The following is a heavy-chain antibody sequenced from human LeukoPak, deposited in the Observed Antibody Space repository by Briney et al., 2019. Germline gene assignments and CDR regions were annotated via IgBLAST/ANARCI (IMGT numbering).Heavy chain of an antibody. CDR2: IKSKTGGGTT. D-gene: IGHD3-22*01. J-gene: IGHJ4*02. Sequence: GGSLRLSCPASGFTFSNAWISWVRQAPGKGLEWVGRIKSKTGGGTTDYAAPVKGRFTISRDDSKNTLYLQMNSLKTEDTAVYYCTTNIHYDSSGRPFDYWGQGNLVTVSS. CDR1: GFTFSNAW. V-gene: IGHV3-15*01. CDR3: TTNIHYDSSGRPFDY.